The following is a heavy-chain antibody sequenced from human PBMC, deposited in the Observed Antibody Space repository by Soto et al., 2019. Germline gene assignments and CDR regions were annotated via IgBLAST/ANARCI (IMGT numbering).Heavy chain of an antibody. CDR1: GDPISTVDYF. D-gene: IGHD2-15*01. CDR3: ARGRYCLTGRCFPNWFDS. V-gene: IGHV4-30-4*01. Sequence: SETLSLTCSVSGDPISTVDYFWAWIRQPPGQALEYIGYIYKSATTYYNPSFESRVAISLDTSKSQFSLNVTSVTAADTAVYFCARGRYCLTGRCFPNWFDSWGQGTLVTVSS. J-gene: IGHJ5*01. CDR2: IYKSATT.